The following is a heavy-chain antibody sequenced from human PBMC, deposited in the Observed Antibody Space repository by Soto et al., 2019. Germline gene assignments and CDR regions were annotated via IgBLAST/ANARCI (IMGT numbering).Heavy chain of an antibody. J-gene: IGHJ4*02. CDR3: ARDLYSGYDTNGDY. CDR1: GFTFSSYW. D-gene: IGHD5-12*01. Sequence: PGGSLRLSCAASGFTFSSYWMSWVRQAPGKGLEWVANIKQDGSEKYYVDSVKGRFTISRDNAKNSLYLQMNSLRAEDTAVYYCARDLYSGYDTNGDYWGQGTLVTVSS. CDR2: IKQDGSEK. V-gene: IGHV3-7*01.